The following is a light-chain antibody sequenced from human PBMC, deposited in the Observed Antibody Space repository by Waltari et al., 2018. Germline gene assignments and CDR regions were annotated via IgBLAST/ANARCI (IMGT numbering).Light chain of an antibody. V-gene: IGKV3-11*01. CDR2: DVS. J-gene: IGKJ4*01. CDR3: QHRSVWPPT. CDR1: QTIDNY. Sequence: EIVLTQSPATLSLSPGERATLSCRASQTIDNYLAWYQQKPGQAPRLPIYDVSNRATGIPARFSGSGSGTDFTLTISSLEPEDFAVYYCQHRSVWPPTFGGGTKVEIK.